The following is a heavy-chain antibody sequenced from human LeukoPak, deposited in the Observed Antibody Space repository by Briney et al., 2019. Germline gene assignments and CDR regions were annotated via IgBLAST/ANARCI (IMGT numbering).Heavy chain of an antibody. CDR3: ARVGIYYYLHYIHV. Sequence: SFTLSLTCTVSGGSHSSYYWIWLRQPPGKGLEGIGYIYYSGSTNYNPSLTNRVTISVDTSKNQFSLKLSSVTAAHRPVYFCARVGIYYYLHYIHVWRKGTTVTASS. D-gene: IGHD6-13*01. J-gene: IGHJ6*03. CDR2: IYYSGST. CDR1: GGSHSSYY. V-gene: IGHV4-59*07.